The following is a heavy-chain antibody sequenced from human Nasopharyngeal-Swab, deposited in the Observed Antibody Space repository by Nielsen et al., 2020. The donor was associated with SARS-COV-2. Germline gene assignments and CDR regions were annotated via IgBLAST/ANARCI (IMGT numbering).Heavy chain of an antibody. Sequence: GESLKISCAASGFTFSTYAMSWVRQAPGKGLEWVPAISGSGTSTYYADSVKGRFTISRDNSKNTLYLQMNSLRAEDTAVYYCARELRSGGVVTPLEHWGQGSLVSVSS. CDR3: ARELRSGGVVTPLEH. V-gene: IGHV3-23*01. CDR2: ISGSGTST. CDR1: GFTFSTYA. D-gene: IGHD4-23*01. J-gene: IGHJ1*01.